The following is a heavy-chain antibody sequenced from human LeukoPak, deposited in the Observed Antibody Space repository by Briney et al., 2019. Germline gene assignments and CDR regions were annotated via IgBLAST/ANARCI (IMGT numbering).Heavy chain of an antibody. CDR2: VKQDGWVK. V-gene: IGHV3-7*01. CDR3: ARDLTYYYDSSGLHDAFDI. J-gene: IGHJ3*02. CDR1: RLTFSDYW. Sequence: PGRTLRLPRAASRLTFSDYWMSWGTQAAGKGWEWVAHVKQDGWVKFYVDSVKGRFTISRDNAKNSLYVQMTSLRVEDTAVYYCARDLTYYYDSSGLHDAFDIWGQGTMVTVSS. D-gene: IGHD3-22*01.